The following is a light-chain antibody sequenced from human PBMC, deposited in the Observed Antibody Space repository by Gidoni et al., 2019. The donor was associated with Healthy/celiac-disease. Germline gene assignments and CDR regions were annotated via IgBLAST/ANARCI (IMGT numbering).Light chain of an antibody. J-gene: IGKJ3*01. Sequence: EIVLTQSPATLSLSPGERATLSCRASQGVSSYLDCSQQKPGQAPRLLIHDASNRATGIPARFSGGGSGTDFTLTISSLEPEDFAVYYCQQRSNWPPLFTFXPXTKVDIK. CDR2: DAS. CDR1: QGVSSY. V-gene: IGKV3-11*01. CDR3: QQRSNWPPLFT.